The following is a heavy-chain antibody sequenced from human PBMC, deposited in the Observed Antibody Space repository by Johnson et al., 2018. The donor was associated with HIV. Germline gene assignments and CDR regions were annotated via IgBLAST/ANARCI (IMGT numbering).Heavy chain of an antibody. CDR1: GFTVSSNY. CDR2: VYSGGTT. D-gene: IGHD2-2*01. Sequence: VQLVESGGGLVQPGGSLRLSCAASGFTVSSNYMSWVRQAPGKGLESVSVVYSGGTTHYADSVKGRSTISRDNSKNTLYVQMNSLRAEDTAVYYCARGIQPDAFDIWGQGTMVTVSS. V-gene: IGHV3-66*01. CDR3: ARGIQPDAFDI. J-gene: IGHJ3*02.